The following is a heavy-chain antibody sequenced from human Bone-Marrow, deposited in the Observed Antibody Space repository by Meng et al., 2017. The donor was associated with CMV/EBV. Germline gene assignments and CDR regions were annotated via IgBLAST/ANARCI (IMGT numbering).Heavy chain of an antibody. CDR1: GFSLTTSGMC. CDR3: ARTWRTGVSYSDFDY. J-gene: IGHJ4*02. Sequence: SGLTLVQPTQTLTLTCTFSGFSLTTSGMCVNWVRQSPGKALEWLALIDWDGDKYYRTSLKTRLTISKDTSKNQVVLTMTNMDPVDSATYYCARTWRTGVSYSDFDYWGQGTLVTVSS. V-gene: IGHV2-70*20. D-gene: IGHD1-26*01. CDR2: IDWDGDK.